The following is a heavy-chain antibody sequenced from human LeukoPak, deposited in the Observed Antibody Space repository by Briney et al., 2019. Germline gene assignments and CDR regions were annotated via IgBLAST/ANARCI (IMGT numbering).Heavy chain of an antibody. V-gene: IGHV1-46*01. J-gene: IGHJ5*02. D-gene: IGHD6-13*01. CDR2: INPSGGST. CDR3: AREKQQLVSLGFGWFDP. CDR1: GYTFTSYY. Sequence: ASVKVSCKASGYTFTSYYMHWVRQAPGQGLEWMGIINPSGGSTSYAQKFQGRVTMTRDMSTSTVYMELSSLRSEDTAVYYCAREKQQLVSLGFGWFDPWGQGTLVTVSS.